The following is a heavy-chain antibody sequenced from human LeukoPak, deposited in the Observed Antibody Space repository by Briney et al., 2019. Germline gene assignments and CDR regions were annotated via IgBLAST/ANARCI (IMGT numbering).Heavy chain of an antibody. CDR1: GGTFSSYA. CDR3: AREWYDSSGYYREYYFDY. V-gene: IGHV1-69*05. Sequence: SVKVSCKASGGTFSSYAISWVRQAPGQGLVWMGRIIPIFGTANYAQKFQGRVTITTDESTSTAYMELSSLRSEDTAVYYCAREWYDSSGYYREYYFDYWGQGTLVTVSS. D-gene: IGHD3-22*01. CDR2: IIPIFGTA. J-gene: IGHJ4*02.